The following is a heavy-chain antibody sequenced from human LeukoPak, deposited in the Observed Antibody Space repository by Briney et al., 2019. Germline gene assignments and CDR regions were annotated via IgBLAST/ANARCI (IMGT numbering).Heavy chain of an antibody. D-gene: IGHD3-3*01. CDR3: ARDPDYDFWSASPH. Sequence: PSETLSLTCAVSGGSISSSNWWSWVRQPPGKGLEWSGEIYHSGSTNYNPYLKSRVTISVDKSKNQFSLKLTSVIAADTAVYFCARDPDYDFWSASPHWGQGILVTVSS. CDR1: GGSISSSNW. CDR2: IYHSGST. J-gene: IGHJ4*02. V-gene: IGHV4-4*02.